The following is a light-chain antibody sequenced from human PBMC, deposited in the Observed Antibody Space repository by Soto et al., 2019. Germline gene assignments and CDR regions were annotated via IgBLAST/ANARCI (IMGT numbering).Light chain of an antibody. J-gene: IGKJ1*01. Sequence: AIQMTQSPSSLSASVGDRVTITCRASQGIRNELGWYQQKPGKAPRLLVYAASSLQSGVPSRFSGSGSGTEFTLTINSLQPDDFATYYCLQDHSYPRTFGQGTKIEIK. CDR3: LQDHSYPRT. V-gene: IGKV1-6*01. CDR1: QGIRNE. CDR2: AAS.